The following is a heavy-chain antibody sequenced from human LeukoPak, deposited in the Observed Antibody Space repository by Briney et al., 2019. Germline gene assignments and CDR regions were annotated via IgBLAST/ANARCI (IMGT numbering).Heavy chain of an antibody. D-gene: IGHD4-11*01. CDR1: GFSVSDAW. Sequence: PGGSLRLSCAASGFSVSDAWMNWVRQAPGKGLEWVGRIKSKTDGGTTDYSAPVKGRFTISRDDSKNTLYLQMNSLKTEDTAVYYCTPDPKAYSFDYWGQGTLVTVSS. CDR2: IKSKTDGGTT. CDR3: TPDPKAYSFDY. J-gene: IGHJ4*02. V-gene: IGHV3-15*01.